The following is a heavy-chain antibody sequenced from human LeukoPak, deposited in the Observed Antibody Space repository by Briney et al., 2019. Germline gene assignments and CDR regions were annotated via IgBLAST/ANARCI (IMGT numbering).Heavy chain of an antibody. CDR3: ARFHSSGYPYFDY. CDR1: GFTFSDEY. Sequence: GGSLRLSCAASGFTFSDEYMGWIRQAPGKGLEWVSSISSSSSYTNYADSVKGRFTISRDNAKNSLYLQMNSLRAEDTAVYYCARFHSSGYPYFDYWGQGTLVTVSS. J-gene: IGHJ4*02. D-gene: IGHD3-22*01. CDR2: ISSSSSYT. V-gene: IGHV3-11*06.